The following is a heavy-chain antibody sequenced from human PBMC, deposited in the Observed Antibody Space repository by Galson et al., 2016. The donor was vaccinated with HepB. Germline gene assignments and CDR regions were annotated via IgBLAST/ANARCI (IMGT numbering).Heavy chain of an antibody. CDR3: ARRLIADTRIQIWTHAFDV. CDR2: IFPGDSDT. V-gene: IGHV5-51*01. J-gene: IGHJ3*01. Sequence: QSGAEVKQPGDALTISCRGSGSSFANYYIGRVRQLTGKALHWMGIIFPGDSDTRYCPSFPVQLTISADKSISTAFLQWSSLKASDSAMYYCARRLIADTRIQIWTHAFDVWGQGTKATVSS. D-gene: IGHD5-18*01. CDR1: GSSFANYY.